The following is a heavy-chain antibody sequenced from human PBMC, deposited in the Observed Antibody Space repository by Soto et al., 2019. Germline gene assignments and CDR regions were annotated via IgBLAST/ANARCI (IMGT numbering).Heavy chain of an antibody. CDR1: GGSISSSNW. CDR3: ARSSPFIVVVVAATLPGDYYGMDV. Sequence: QVQLQESGPGLVKPSGTLSLTCAVSGGSISSSNWWSWVRQPPGKGLEWIGEIYHSGSTNYNPSRKSRVTISVDKSKNQFSLKLSSVTAADTAVYYCARSSPFIVVVVAATLPGDYYGMDVWGQGTTVTVSS. D-gene: IGHD2-15*01. V-gene: IGHV4-4*02. CDR2: IYHSGST. J-gene: IGHJ6*02.